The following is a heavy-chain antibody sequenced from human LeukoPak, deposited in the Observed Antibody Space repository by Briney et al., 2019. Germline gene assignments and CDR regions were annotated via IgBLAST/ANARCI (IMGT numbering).Heavy chain of an antibody. D-gene: IGHD5-18*01. J-gene: IGHJ4*02. CDR3: AKDSMPHRGYSYGVDY. V-gene: IGHV3-30*18. CDR2: ISYDGSNK. Sequence: GGSLRLSCAASGFTFSSYGMHWVRQAPGKGLEWVAVISYDGSNKYYADSVKGRFTISRDNSKNTLYLQMNSLRAEDTAVYYCAKDSMPHRGYSYGVDYWGQGTLVTVPS. CDR1: GFTFSSYG.